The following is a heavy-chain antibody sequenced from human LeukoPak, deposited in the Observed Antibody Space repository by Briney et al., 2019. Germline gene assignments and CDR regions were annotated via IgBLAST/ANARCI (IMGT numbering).Heavy chain of an antibody. J-gene: IGHJ6*03. CDR3: ARHGERGYYYYMDV. Sequence: PSETLSLTCTVSGGSISSYYWSWIRQPAGKGLEWIGSVFHTVITYYNPSLTSRLSISVDTSKNQFSLKLSSVTATDTAVYYCARHGERGYYYYMDVWGKGTTVTVSS. CDR1: GGSISSYY. D-gene: IGHD1-26*01. V-gene: IGHV4-59*08. CDR2: VFHTVIT.